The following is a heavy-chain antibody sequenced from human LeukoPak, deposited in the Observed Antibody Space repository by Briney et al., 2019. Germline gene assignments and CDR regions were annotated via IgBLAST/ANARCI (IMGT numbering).Heavy chain of an antibody. CDR2: INSDGSST. V-gene: IGHV3-74*01. J-gene: IGHJ4*02. D-gene: IGHD2-2*01. Sequence: PGGSLRLSCAASGFTFSNYWMHWARQAPGKGLVWVSRINSDGSSTNYADSVKGRFTISRDNAKNTLYLQMNSLRAEDTAVYYCASLLGCSTTNCNPDRDYWGQGTLVTVSS. CDR3: ASLLGCSTTNCNPDRDY. CDR1: GFTFSNYW.